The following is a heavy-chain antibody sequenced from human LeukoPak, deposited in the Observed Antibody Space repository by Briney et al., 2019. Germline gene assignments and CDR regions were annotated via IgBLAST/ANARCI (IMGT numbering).Heavy chain of an antibody. V-gene: IGHV3-30*04. J-gene: IGHJ4*02. CDR1: GFSSSTYA. CDR3: GRGINSGSYYNIVY. Sequence: GGSLRLSCAASGFSSSTYAIHWVRQAPGKGLEWVAVISHDGGNKYHADSVKGRFTISRDNSENTLYLQMNSLRPEDTAVYYCGRGINSGSYYNIVYWGQGTLVTVSS. CDR2: ISHDGGNK. D-gene: IGHD3-10*01.